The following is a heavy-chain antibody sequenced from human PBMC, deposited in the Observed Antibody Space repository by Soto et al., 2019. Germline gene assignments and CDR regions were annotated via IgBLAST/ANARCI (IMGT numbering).Heavy chain of an antibody. V-gene: IGHV4-31*03. J-gene: IGHJ4*02. CDR1: GGSISSGGYY. D-gene: IGHD3-22*01. CDR2: IYYSGST. CDR3: ARASEYDSSGYYVDY. Sequence: PSETLSLTCTVSGGSISSGGYYWSWIRQHPGKGLEWIGYIYYSGSTYYNLSLKSRVTISVDTSKNQFSLKLSSVTAADTAVYYCARASEYDSSGYYVDYWGQGTLVTVSS.